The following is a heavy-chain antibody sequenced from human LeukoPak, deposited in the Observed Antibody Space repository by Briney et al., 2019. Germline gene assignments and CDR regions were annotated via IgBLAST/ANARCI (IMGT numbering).Heavy chain of an antibody. V-gene: IGHV4-34*01. CDR1: GGSFSGYY. J-gene: IGHJ5*02. D-gene: IGHD3-16*01. Sequence: SETLTLTCAVYGGSFSGYYWSWIRQPPGKGLEWIGEINHSGSTNYNPSLKSRVTISVDTSKNQFSLKLSSVTAADTAVYYCARGGGSNWFDPWGQGTLVTVSS. CDR3: ARGGGSNWFDP. CDR2: INHSGST.